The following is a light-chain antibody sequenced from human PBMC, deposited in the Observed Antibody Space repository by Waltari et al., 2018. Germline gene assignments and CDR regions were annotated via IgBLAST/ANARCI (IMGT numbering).Light chain of an antibody. J-gene: IGLJ3*02. CDR3: MIWDSSAWV. V-gene: IGLV5-45*03. Sequence: QAVLTQPSSLSASPGASASLTCTLRSGIDVGTYRIYWYQQKPGSPPHYLLRYRSDSDKQQGSGVPSHFSGSKDASANAGILLISGLQSDDEADYYCMIWDSSAWVFGGGTKLTVL. CDR2: YRSDSDK. CDR1: SGIDVGTYR.